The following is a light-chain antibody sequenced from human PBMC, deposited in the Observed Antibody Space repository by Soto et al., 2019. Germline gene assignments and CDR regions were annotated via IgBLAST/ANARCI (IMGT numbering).Light chain of an antibody. V-gene: IGKV1-39*01. J-gene: IGKJ3*01. Sequence: DIQMTQSPSSLSASVGDRVTITCRASQSISSYVNWYQQKPGKAPKLLIYAASSLQSGVPSRFSGSGSGTDFNLTISSLQPEDFATYYCQQSYSTPPFTFGPGTKVDIK. CDR3: QQSYSTPPFT. CDR1: QSISSY. CDR2: AAS.